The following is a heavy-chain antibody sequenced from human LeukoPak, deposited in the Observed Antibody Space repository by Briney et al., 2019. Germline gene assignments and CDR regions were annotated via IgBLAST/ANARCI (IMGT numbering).Heavy chain of an antibody. Sequence: PSETLSLTCTVSGGSISSGGYYWSWIRQHPGKGLEWIGYIYYSGSTYYNPSLKSRVTISVDTSKNQFSLKLSSVTAADTAVYYCARDSRSFTHSGWYGLEAYYFDYWGQGTLVTVSS. CDR3: ARDSRSFTHSGWYGLEAYYFDY. D-gene: IGHD6-19*01. V-gene: IGHV4-31*03. CDR1: GGSISSGGYY. J-gene: IGHJ4*02. CDR2: IYYSGST.